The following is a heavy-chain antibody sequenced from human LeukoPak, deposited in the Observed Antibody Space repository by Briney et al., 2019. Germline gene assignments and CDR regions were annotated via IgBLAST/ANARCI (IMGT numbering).Heavy chain of an antibody. J-gene: IGHJ4*02. Sequence: ASVNVSCTPSGYTFTTFPINWVRQAPGQGLEWMGWINTTTGNPTYAQGLTGQFVFSLDTSVSTAYLQITSLKTEDIGVYYCARGHDTTGYFAYWGQGSLVTVSS. V-gene: IGHV7-4-1*02. CDR3: ARGHDTTGYFAY. D-gene: IGHD3-9*01. CDR1: GYTFTTFP. CDR2: INTTTGNP.